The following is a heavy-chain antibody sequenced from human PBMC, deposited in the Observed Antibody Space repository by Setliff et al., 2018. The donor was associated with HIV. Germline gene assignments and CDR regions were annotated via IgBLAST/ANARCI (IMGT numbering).Heavy chain of an antibody. J-gene: IGHJ4*02. CDR1: NYSISSGYY. CDR3: ASGYNYAYSDY. V-gene: IGHV4-38-2*01. CDR2: MYHSGST. D-gene: IGHD5-18*01. Sequence: SETLSLTCAVSNYSISSGYYWGWIRQSPGKGLEWIGSMYHSGSTYSNPSLKSRVTMSIDTSKNQLSLKLRPVTAANTAVYYCASGYNYAYSDYWGQGTLVTVS.